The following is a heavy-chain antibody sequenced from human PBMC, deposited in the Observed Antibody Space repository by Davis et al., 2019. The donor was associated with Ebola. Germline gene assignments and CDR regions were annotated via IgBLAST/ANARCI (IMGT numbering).Heavy chain of an antibody. CDR2: ISAYNGNT. D-gene: IGHD3-10*01. J-gene: IGHJ5*02. CDR1: GYTFTSYG. Sequence: ASVKVSCKASGYTFTSYGISWVRQAPGQGLEWMGWISAYNGNTNYAQKLQGRVTMTTDTSTSTAYMELRSLRSDDTAVYYCARELLWFGDNWFDPWGQGTLVTVSS. CDR3: ARELLWFGDNWFDP. V-gene: IGHV1-18*01.